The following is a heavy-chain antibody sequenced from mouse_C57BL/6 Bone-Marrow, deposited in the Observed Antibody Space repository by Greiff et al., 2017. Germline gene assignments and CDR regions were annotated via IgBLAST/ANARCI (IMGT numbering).Heavy chain of an antibody. CDR2: IDPENGDT. V-gene: IGHV14-4*01. J-gene: IGHJ2*01. CDR3: TTLYDYGRDY. D-gene: IGHD2-4*01. CDR1: GFNIKDDY. Sequence: EVQLQQSGAELVRPGASVKLSCTASGFNIKDDYMHWVKQRPEQGLEWIGWIDPENGDTEYASKFQGKATITAETSSNTAYLQLSSLTSEDPAVYYCTTLYDYGRDYWGQGTTLTVSS.